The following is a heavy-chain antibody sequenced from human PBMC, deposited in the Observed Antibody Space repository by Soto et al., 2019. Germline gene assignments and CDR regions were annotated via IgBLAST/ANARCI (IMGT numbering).Heavy chain of an antibody. Sequence: ASVKVSCKASGYTFTSYCISWVRQAPGQGLEWMGWISAYNGNTNYAQKLQGRVTMTTDTSTSTAYMELRSLRSDDTALYYCARDLDIVVVPAAIDMDYWGQGTLVTVSS. D-gene: IGHD2-2*03. V-gene: IGHV1-18*01. CDR2: ISAYNGNT. CDR3: ARDLDIVVVPAAIDMDY. J-gene: IGHJ4*02. CDR1: GYTFTSYC.